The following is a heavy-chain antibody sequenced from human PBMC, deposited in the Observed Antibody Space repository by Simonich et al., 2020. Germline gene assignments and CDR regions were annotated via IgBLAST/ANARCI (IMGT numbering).Heavy chain of an antibody. J-gene: IGHJ2*01. Sequence: QVQLVQSGAEVKKPGASVKVSCKASGYTFTGYSMPWLRQAPGKGLEWMGRVNPNSGCTNEAQKAQGRVTMTRYTSISTAYMEVSRLRSDDTAVYYCARDGGNCSGGSCYWYFDLWGRGTLVTVSS. CDR1: GYTFTGYS. CDR2: VNPNSGCT. CDR3: ARDGGNCSGGSCYWYFDL. D-gene: IGHD2-15*01. V-gene: IGHV1-2*06.